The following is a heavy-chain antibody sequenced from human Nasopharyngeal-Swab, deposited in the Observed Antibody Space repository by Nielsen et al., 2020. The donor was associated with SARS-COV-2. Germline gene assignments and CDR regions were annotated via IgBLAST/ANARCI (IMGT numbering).Heavy chain of an antibody. J-gene: IGHJ6*03. CDR3: AREPDTAMVNRYYYYYMDV. CDR1: GGTFSSYA. V-gene: IGHV1-69*13. D-gene: IGHD5-18*01. Sequence: SVKVSCKASGGTFSSYAISWVRQAPGRGLEWLGGIIPIFGTANYAQKFQGRVTITADESTNTAYMELSSLRSEDTAVYYCAREPDTAMVNRYYYYYMDVWGKGTTVTVSS. CDR2: IIPIFGTA.